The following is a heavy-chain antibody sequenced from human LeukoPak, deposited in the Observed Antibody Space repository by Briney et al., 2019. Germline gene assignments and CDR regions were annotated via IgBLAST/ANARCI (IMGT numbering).Heavy chain of an antibody. D-gene: IGHD1-26*01. CDR3: ARDREVGATIHDY. J-gene: IGHJ4*02. CDR1: GLTFSKYY. V-gene: IGHV3-7*01. Sequence: GGSLRLSCASTGLTFSKYYMSWVRQVPGKGLEWVANIKPDGSDKSYVDSVKGRFTISRDNAENSLYLQLNNLRVHDTAVYFCARDREVGATIHDYWGQGTLVTVSS. CDR2: IKPDGSDK.